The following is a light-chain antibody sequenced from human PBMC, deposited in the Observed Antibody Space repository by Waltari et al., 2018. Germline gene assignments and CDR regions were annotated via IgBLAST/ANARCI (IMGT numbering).Light chain of an antibody. CDR1: KLGEKY. Sequence: SYELTQPPSVSVSPGQTASVTCSGDKLGEKYTCWYQQKPGQSPVLVMYQDNKRPSGSPERFSGSNSGNTATLTISGTQGMDEADYDCQAWDSSSYVVGTGTKVTVL. J-gene: IGLJ1*01. V-gene: IGLV3-1*01. CDR2: QDN. CDR3: QAWDSSSYV.